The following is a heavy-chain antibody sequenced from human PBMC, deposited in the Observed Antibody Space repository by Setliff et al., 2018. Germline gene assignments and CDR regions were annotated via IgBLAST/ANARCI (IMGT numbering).Heavy chain of an antibody. V-gene: IGHV4-39*07. J-gene: IGHJ4*02. CDR3: AREGGGNSGGFDY. Sequence: PSETLSLTCTVSGGSISSGNYYWSWIRQPPGKGLEWIGEINHSGSTNYNPSLKSRVTISVDTSKNQSSLKLSSVTAADTAVYYCAREGGGNSGGFDYWGQGTLVTVSS. CDR2: INHSGST. D-gene: IGHD2-21*02. CDR1: GGSISSGNYY.